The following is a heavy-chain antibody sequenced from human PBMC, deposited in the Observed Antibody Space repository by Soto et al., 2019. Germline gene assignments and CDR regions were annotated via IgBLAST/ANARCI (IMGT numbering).Heavy chain of an antibody. J-gene: IGHJ4*02. CDR1: GGSFSGYY. CDR3: ARGRLLWFGELLRHHYFDY. V-gene: IGHV4-34*01. D-gene: IGHD3-10*01. CDR2: INHSGST. Sequence: SETLSLTCAVYGGSFSGYYWSWIRQPPGKGLEWIGEINHSGSTNYNPSLKSRVTISVDTSKNQFSLKLSSVTAADTAVYYCARGRLLWFGELLRHHYFDYWGQGTLVTVSS.